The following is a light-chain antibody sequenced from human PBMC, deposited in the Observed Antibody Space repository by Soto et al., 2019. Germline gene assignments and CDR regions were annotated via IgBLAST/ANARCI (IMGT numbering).Light chain of an antibody. Sequence: DTQMNQHPSILSASVGDSLAITCRASQSVSRWLAWYQQKPGKAPKLLIYDASSLNSGVPSRFSGSQSGTDFTLTISSLQSEDFAVYYCHKYNDWPRTFAQGPKVDI. CDR2: DAS. J-gene: IGKJ1*01. CDR3: HKYNDWPRT. V-gene: IGKV1-5*01. CDR1: QSVSRW.